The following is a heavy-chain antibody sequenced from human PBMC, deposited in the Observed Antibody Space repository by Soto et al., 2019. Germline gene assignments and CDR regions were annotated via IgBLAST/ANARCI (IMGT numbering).Heavy chain of an antibody. CDR2: ISSSSSYI. V-gene: IGHV3-21*01. CDR1: GFTFSSYT. Sequence: EVQLVESGGGLVKPGGSLRLSCAAFGFTFSSYTMNWVRQAPGKGLERVSSISSSSSYIYYADSVMGRFTISRDNSKTPLYLQMTSLRAEDTAVYYCARDRGGDMKAFDIWGQGTMVTVSS. D-gene: IGHD3-16*01. CDR3: ARDRGGDMKAFDI. J-gene: IGHJ3*02.